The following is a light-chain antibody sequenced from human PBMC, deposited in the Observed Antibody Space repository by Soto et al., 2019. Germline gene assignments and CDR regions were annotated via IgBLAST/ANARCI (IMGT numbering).Light chain of an antibody. CDR2: KAS. Sequence: DSQMTQFPSTLSASVGDRVTITFRASQSISPWLAWYQQKPGKAPKILISKASTLQSGVPPRFSGSGSATEFTLTISRLQPDDFATYYCQQYERYPLTFGGGIKVEIK. J-gene: IGKJ4*01. CDR1: QSISPW. CDR3: QQYERYPLT. V-gene: IGKV1-5*03.